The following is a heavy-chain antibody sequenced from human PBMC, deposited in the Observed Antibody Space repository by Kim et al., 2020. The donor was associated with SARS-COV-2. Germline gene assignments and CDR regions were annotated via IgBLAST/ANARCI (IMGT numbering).Heavy chain of an antibody. J-gene: IGHJ4*02. Sequence: SETLSLTCAVYGGSFSGYYWSWIRQPPGKGLEWIGEINHSGSTNYNPSLKSRVTISVDTSKNQFSLKLSSVTAADTAVYYCARVYYDFWSGYPNRDENNPDYWGQGTLVTVSS. CDR3: ARVYYDFWSGYPNRDENNPDY. D-gene: IGHD3-3*01. CDR2: INHSGST. V-gene: IGHV4-34*01. CDR1: GGSFSGYY.